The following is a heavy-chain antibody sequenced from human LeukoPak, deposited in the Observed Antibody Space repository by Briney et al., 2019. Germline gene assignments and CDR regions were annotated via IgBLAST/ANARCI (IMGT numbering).Heavy chain of an antibody. J-gene: IGHJ4*02. CDR1: RFSLSNFW. D-gene: IGHD4-17*01. CDR2: INEDGSEK. Sequence: GGSLRLSCVASRFSLSNFWMIWVRQAPGKGLEWVADINEDGSEKNYVDSVKGRFTISRDNAKNSLYPQMNSLRAEDTAVYYCVRDRSRTTVTRFDSWGQGTLVTVSS. V-gene: IGHV3-7*01. CDR3: VRDRSRTTVTRFDS.